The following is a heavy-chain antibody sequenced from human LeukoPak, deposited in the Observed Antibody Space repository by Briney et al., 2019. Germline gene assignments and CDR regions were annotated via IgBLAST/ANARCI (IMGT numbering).Heavy chain of an antibody. V-gene: IGHV3-48*03. D-gene: IGHD3-10*01. CDR2: ISSSGSTI. CDR3: ARDGKYYYGSGDGDLFDY. J-gene: IGHJ4*02. Sequence: GRSLRLSCAASGFTFSSYEMNWVRQAPGKGLEWVSYISSSGSTIYYADSVKGRFTISRDNAKNSLYLQMNSLRAEDTAVYYCARDGKYYYGSGDGDLFDYWGQGTLVTVSS. CDR1: GFTFSSYE.